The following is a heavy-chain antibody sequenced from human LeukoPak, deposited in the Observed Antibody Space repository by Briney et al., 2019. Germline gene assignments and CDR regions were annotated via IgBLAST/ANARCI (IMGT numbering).Heavy chain of an antibody. Sequence: GASVEVSCTASGYTFTSYAMHWVRQAPGQRLEWMGWINAGNGNTEYSQKFQGRVTITRDTSASTAYMELSSLRSEDTAVYYCARDLGYDSSGYSAYYFDYWGQGTLVTVSS. J-gene: IGHJ4*02. CDR3: ARDLGYDSSGYSAYYFDY. D-gene: IGHD3-22*01. CDR2: INAGNGNT. CDR1: GYTFTSYA. V-gene: IGHV1-3*01.